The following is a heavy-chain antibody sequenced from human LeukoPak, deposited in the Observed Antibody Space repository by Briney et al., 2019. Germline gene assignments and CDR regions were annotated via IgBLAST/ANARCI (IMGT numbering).Heavy chain of an antibody. CDR1: GGSFSGYY. V-gene: IGHV4-34*01. J-gene: IGHJ4*02. CDR2: INHSGST. Sequence: PSETLSLTCAVYGGSFSGYYWSWIRQPPGKGLEWIGEINHSGSTNYNPSLKSRATISVDTSKNQFSLKLSSVTAADTTVYYCAASRYDYGDYVPLVYWGQGTLVTVSS. CDR3: AASRYDYGDYVPLVY. D-gene: IGHD4-17*01.